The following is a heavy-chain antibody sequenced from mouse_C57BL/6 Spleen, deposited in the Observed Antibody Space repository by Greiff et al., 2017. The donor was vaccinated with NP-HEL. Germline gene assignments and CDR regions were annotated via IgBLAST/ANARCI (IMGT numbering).Heavy chain of an antibody. CDR2: IHPNSGST. J-gene: IGHJ2*01. Sequence: QVQLQQPGAELVKPGASVKLSCKASGYTFTSYWMHWVKQRPGQGLEWIGMIHPNSGSTNYNEKFKSKATLTVDKSSSTAYMQLSSLTSDDSAVYYCARSHYYGSWDYWGQGTTLTVSS. V-gene: IGHV1-64*01. CDR1: GYTFTSYW. CDR3: ARSHYYGSWDY. D-gene: IGHD1-1*01.